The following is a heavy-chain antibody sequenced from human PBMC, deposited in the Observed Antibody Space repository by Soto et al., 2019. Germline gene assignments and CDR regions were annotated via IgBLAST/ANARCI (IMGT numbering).Heavy chain of an antibody. CDR1: GGTFSSYA. D-gene: IGHD4-17*01. J-gene: IGHJ6*02. V-gene: IGHV1-69*13. Sequence: SVKVSCKASGGTFSSYAISWVRQAPGQGLEWMGGIIPIFGTANYAQKFQGRVTITADESTSTAYMELSSLRSEDTAVYYCARHSAGTVKDYYYYGMDVLGQGTTVTVSS. CDR3: ARHSAGTVKDYYYYGMDV. CDR2: IIPIFGTA.